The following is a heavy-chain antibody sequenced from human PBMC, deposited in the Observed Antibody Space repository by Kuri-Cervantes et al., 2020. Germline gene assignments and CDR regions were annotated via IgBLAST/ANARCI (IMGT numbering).Heavy chain of an antibody. CDR3: AKDGLSYAAAGTSFDY. V-gene: IGHV3-74*01. CDR2: INSDGSST. J-gene: IGHJ4*02. D-gene: IGHD6-13*01. Sequence: GGSLRLSCAASGFTFSSYWMHWVRQAPGKGLVWVSRINSDGSSTNYADSVKGRFTISRDNAKNSLYLQMNSLRAEDTAVYYCAKDGLSYAAAGTSFDYWGQGTLVTVSS. CDR1: GFTFSSYW.